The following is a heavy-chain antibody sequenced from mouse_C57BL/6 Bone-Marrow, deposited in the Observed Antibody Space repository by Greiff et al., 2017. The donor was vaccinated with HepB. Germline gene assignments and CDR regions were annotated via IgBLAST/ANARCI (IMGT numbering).Heavy chain of an antibody. CDR2: ISNGGGST. V-gene: IGHV5-12*01. CDR1: GFTFSDYY. CDR3: ARLGITTGYYFDY. J-gene: IGHJ2*01. Sequence: EVHLVESGGGLVQPGGSLKLSCAASGFTFSDYYMYWVRQTPEKRLEWVAYISNGGGSTYYPDNVKGRFTISRDNAKNTLYMQMSRLKSEDTAMYYCARLGITTGYYFDYWGQGTTLTVSS. D-gene: IGHD2-4*01.